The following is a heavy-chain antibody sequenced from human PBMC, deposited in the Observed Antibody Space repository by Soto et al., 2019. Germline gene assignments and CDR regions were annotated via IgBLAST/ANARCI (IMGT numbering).Heavy chain of an antibody. CDR2: ISAYNGNT. V-gene: IGHV1-18*01. Sequence: ASVKVSCKASGYTFTSYGISWVRQAPGQGLEWMGWISAYNGNTNYAQKLQGRVTMTTDTSTSTAYMELRSLRSDDTAVYYCARDPGLRYYDFWSGYYYYFDYWGQGTLVTVS. CDR3: ARDPGLRYYDFWSGYYYYFDY. D-gene: IGHD3-3*01. J-gene: IGHJ4*02. CDR1: GYTFTSYG.